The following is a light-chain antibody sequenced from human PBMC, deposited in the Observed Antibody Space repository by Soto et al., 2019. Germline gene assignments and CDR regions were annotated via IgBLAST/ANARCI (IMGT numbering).Light chain of an antibody. Sequence: QAVLTHPASVSWSPGHAITISRTGTSSDVGAFYYVSWYQQHPGKAPKLMISEVSSRPSGVSYRFSGSKSGNTASLTISGLQAEEEADYYCSSYTTTTKAVFGTGTKVTVL. V-gene: IGLV2-14*01. J-gene: IGLJ1*01. CDR1: SSDVGAFYY. CDR2: EVS. CDR3: SSYTTTTKAV.